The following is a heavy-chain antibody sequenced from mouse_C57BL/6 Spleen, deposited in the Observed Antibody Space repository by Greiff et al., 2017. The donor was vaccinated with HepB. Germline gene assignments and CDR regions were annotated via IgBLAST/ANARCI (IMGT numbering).Heavy chain of an antibody. J-gene: IGHJ1*03. Sequence: VQLQQSVAELVRPGASVKLSCTASGFNIKNPYMHWVKQRPEQGLEWIGRIDPANGNTKYAPKFPGKATITADTSANTAYLQLSSLTSEDTAIYYCAREGVARDWYFDVWGTGTTVTVSS. V-gene: IGHV14-3*01. CDR2: IDPANGNT. CDR1: GFNIKNPY. D-gene: IGHD1-1*01. CDR3: AREGVARDWYFDV.